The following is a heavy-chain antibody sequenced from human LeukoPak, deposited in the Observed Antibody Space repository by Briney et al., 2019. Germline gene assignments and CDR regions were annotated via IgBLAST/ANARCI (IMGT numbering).Heavy chain of an antibody. CDR3: AKDLCDFWSGTDY. J-gene: IGHJ4*02. D-gene: IGHD3-3*01. V-gene: IGHV3-23*01. CDR2: ISGSGGST. CDR1: GFTFSSYA. Sequence: GGSLRLSCAASGFTFSSYAMSWVRQAPGKGLEGVSAISGSGGSTYYADSVRGRFTISRHNSKNTLYLQMNSLRAEDTAVYYCAKDLCDFWSGTDYWGQRTLVTASS.